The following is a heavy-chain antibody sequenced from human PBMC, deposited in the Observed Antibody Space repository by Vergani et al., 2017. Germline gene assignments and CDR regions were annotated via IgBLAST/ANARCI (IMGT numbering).Heavy chain of an antibody. J-gene: IGHJ2*01. D-gene: IGHD6-13*01. Sequence: VQLVESGGGVVQPGRSLRLSCAASGSSFDDYAMHWVRQAPGKGLEWVSGIIWNSDSIAYADSVKGRFTISRDNAKNSLYLQMNSLRAEDTALYYCVKDIAASGNYWYFDLWGRGTLVTVSS. V-gene: IGHV3-9*01. CDR3: VKDIAASGNYWYFDL. CDR1: GSSFDDYA. CDR2: IIWNSDSI.